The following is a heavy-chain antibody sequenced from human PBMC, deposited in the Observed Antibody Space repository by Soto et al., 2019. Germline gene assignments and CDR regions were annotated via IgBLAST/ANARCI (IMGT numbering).Heavy chain of an antibody. CDR1: GYRFTSYW. Sequence: GESLKISCRTSGYRFTSYWIAWVLQMPGKGLEWMGIIFPSDSDTRYSPSFQGQVTISADRSTSTVLLQWASLKASDTAVYFCARKDKSGYFNWFDPWGQGTLVTVSS. CDR3: ARKDKSGYFNWFDP. D-gene: IGHD3-22*01. J-gene: IGHJ5*02. CDR2: IFPSDSDT. V-gene: IGHV5-51*01.